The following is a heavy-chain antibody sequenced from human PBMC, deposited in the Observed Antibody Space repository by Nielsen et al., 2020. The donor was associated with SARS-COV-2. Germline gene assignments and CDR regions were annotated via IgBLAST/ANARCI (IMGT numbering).Heavy chain of an antibody. CDR3: ASEAPAAQIYYYYGMDV. CDR2: IYYSGST. Sequence: SETLSLTCTVSGGPISSSSYYWGWIRQPPGKGLEWIGSIYYSGSTYYNPSLKSRVTISVDTSKNQFSLKLSSVTAADTAVYYCASEAPAAQIYYYYGMDVWGQGTTVTVSS. J-gene: IGHJ6*02. V-gene: IGHV4-39*01. D-gene: IGHD2-2*01. CDR1: GGPISSSSYY.